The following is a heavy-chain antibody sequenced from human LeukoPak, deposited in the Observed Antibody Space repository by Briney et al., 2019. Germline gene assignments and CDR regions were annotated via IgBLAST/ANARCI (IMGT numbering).Heavy chain of an antibody. J-gene: IGHJ4*02. Sequence: KPSETLSLTCTVSGGSISSSNYYWGWIRQPPGKGLEWIGSIYYSGSTYYNPSLKSRVTISVDTSKNQFSLKLSSVTAADTAEYYCAVYGDYVGPYLIPKYCFDYWGQGTLVTVSS. CDR3: AVYGDYVGPYLIPKYCFDY. V-gene: IGHV4-39*01. CDR2: IYYSGST. CDR1: GGSISSSNYY. D-gene: IGHD4-17*01.